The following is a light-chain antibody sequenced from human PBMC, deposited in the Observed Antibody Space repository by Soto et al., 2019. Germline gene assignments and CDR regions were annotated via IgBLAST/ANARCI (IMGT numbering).Light chain of an antibody. CDR1: QDIINY. CDR2: AAS. J-gene: IGKJ2*01. V-gene: IGKV1-27*01. Sequence: DIKMTHSPSSLFASVRDRFTITCRASQDIINYLAWYQQKPGKVPKLLIYAASTLQPGVQSRFSGRGSGTVFTLTINSLQPEDVATYYCQNYKSAPNTFGRGTRLEIK. CDR3: QNYKSAPNT.